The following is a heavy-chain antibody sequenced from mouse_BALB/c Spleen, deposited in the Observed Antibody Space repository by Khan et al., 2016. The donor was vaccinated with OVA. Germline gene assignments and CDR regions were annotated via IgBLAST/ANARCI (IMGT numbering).Heavy chain of an antibody. Sequence: EVELVESGGGLVKPGGSLKLSCEASGFTFSDYYMYWVRQTPEKRLEWVASISDGGSYTYYPDSVEGRFTISSADVKHNLLPRINSLKSEDTALYYGTRGYDGDPVAYCGQGTLVTGSA. CDR1: GFTFSDYY. V-gene: IGHV5-4*02. J-gene: IGHJ3*01. CDR2: ISDGGSYT. CDR3: TRGYDGDPVAY. D-gene: IGHD2-13*01.